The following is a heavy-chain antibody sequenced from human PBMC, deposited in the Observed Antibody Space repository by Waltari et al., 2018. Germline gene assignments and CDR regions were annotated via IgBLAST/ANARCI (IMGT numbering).Heavy chain of an antibody. V-gene: IGHV3-48*03. J-gene: IGHJ6*03. CDR3: ARVGGYYYYYMDV. CDR1: GFGFSISE. CDR2: ISTSGDSI. D-gene: IGHD3-16*01. Sequence: EEQLVESGGGLVQPGGSLRLSCVASGFGFSISEMYWVRQAPGKALEWVSSISTSGDSIHYADSVKGRFTISRDNSKSSLYLQLSSLRAEDTAVYYCARVGGYYYYYMDVWGKGTTVTVSS.